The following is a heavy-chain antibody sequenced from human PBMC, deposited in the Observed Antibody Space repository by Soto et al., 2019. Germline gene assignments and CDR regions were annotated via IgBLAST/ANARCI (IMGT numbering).Heavy chain of an antibody. J-gene: IGHJ3*02. CDR2: ISGSGSSI. Sequence: EVQLVESGGTVVQPGGSLRLSCAASGFTVSDSEMNWVRQAPGKGLEWVSFISGSGSSIYYADSVKGRFTISRDNAKSSISLQLNGLRAEDTAVYYSASVFMTATFSTEAFDMWGRGTMVSVSS. V-gene: IGHV3-48*03. D-gene: IGHD2-21*02. CDR1: GFTVSDSE. CDR3: ASVFMTATFSTEAFDM.